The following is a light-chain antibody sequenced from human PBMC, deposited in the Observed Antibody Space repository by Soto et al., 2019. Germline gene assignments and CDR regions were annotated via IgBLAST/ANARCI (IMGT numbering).Light chain of an antibody. J-gene: IGKJ1*01. V-gene: IGKV1-39*01. CDR3: QQSYSRPRT. CDR1: QSIRRS. CDR2: AAS. Sequence: IQMTQSPSSLSASLADRVTITCRASQSIRRSLNWYQQKPGIGPKLLIYAASSLQSGVPSRFSGSGYGTDFTLTITSLQSEDFAIYYCQQSYSRPRTFGQGSNVDI.